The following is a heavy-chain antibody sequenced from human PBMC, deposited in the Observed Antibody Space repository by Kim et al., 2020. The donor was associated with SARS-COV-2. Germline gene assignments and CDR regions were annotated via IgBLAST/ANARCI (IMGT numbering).Heavy chain of an antibody. CDR3: AMRGYSYGHFDY. D-gene: IGHD5-18*01. V-gene: IGHV1-46*03. Sequence: SYAQKIQGRVTMTRDTSTSTVYMELSSLRSEDTAVYYCAMRGYSYGHFDYWGQGTLVTVSS. J-gene: IGHJ4*02.